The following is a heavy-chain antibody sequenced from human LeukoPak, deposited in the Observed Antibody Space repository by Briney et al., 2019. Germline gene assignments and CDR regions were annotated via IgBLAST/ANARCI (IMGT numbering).Heavy chain of an antibody. V-gene: IGHV4-38-2*02. Sequence: SETLSLTCTVSGYSISSGYYWGWIRQPPGKGLEWIGYIYYSGSTNYNPSLKSRVTISVDTSKNQFSLKLSSVTAADTAVYYCARHSSGGVHPWGQGTLVTVSS. CDR1: GYSISSGYY. J-gene: IGHJ5*02. D-gene: IGHD3-10*01. CDR3: ARHSSGGVHP. CDR2: IYYSGST.